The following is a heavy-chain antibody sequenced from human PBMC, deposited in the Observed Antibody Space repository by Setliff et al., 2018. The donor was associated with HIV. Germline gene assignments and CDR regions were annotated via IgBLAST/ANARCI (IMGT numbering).Heavy chain of an antibody. J-gene: IGHJ4*02. CDR3: ARVGERWLQFYYFDN. Sequence: GASVKVSCKASGYTFTSYHIHWVRQAPGQGLEWMGVINPSGGSTSYAQKFQGRVTMTRGTSSGTVYMELSGLRFEDTAMYYCARVGERWLQFYYFDNWGQGTLVTVPQ. CDR1: GYTFTSYH. D-gene: IGHD5-12*01. V-gene: IGHV1-46*01. CDR2: INPSGGST.